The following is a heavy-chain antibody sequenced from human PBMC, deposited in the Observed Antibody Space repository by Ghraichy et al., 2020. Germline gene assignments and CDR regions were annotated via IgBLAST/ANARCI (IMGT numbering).Heavy chain of an antibody. Sequence: LSLTCAASGFTFSNFAMNWVRQAPGKGLEWVSTISGDGYSTYYADSVTGRFTISRDNSKNTLYLQMNSLRVEDTAIYYCAQDRSAYYGGWYLHWGQGTLVTVSA. J-gene: IGHJ4*02. D-gene: IGHD6-19*01. CDR1: GFTFSNFA. V-gene: IGHV3-23*01. CDR2: ISGDGYST. CDR3: AQDRSAYYGGWYLH.